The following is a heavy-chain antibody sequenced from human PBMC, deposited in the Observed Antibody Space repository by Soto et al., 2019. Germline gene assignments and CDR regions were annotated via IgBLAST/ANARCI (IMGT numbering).Heavy chain of an antibody. J-gene: IGHJ6*02. CDR3: AESGATDTGYSSGWYGLDV. D-gene: IGHD6-19*01. V-gene: IGHV1-69*13. CDR1: GGTFSSYA. CDR2: IIPIFGTA. Sequence: SVKVSCKASGGTFSSYAISWVRQAPGQGLEWMGGIIPIFGTANYAQKFQGRVTITADESTSTAYMELSSLRSEDTAVYYCAESGATDTGYSSGWYGLDVWGQGTTVTVSS.